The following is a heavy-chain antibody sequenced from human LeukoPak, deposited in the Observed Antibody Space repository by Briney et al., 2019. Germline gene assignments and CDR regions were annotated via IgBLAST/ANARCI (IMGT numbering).Heavy chain of an antibody. CDR1: GGTFSSYA. CDR2: IFPIFGTA. D-gene: IGHD2-2*01. J-gene: IGHJ6*03. Sequence: SVKVSCKASGGTFSSYAISWVRQAPGQGLEWMGGIFPIFGTANYAQKFQGRVTITADESTSTAYMELSSLRSEDTAVYYCATGYRCSSSNCYGYYYYYMVVWGKGTTVTVSS. CDR3: ATGYRCSSSNCYGYYYYYMVV. V-gene: IGHV1-69*01.